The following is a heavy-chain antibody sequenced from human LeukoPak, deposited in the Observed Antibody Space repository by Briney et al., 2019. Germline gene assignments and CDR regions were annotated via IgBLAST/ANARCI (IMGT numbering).Heavy chain of an antibody. Sequence: GGSLRLSCGASGFTFSAYAMSWVRQAPGKGLEWVANIKQDGSEKYYVDSVKGRFTISRDNAKNSLYLQMNSLRAEDTAVYYCARDKAAGVLTNGVSPYDYWGQGTLVTVSS. J-gene: IGHJ4*02. CDR2: IKQDGSEK. V-gene: IGHV3-7*01. CDR3: ARDKAAGVLTNGVSPYDY. CDR1: GFTFSAYA. D-gene: IGHD2-8*01.